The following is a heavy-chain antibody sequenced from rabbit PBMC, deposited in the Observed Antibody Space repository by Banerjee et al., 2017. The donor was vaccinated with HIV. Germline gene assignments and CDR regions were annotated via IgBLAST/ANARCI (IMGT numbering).Heavy chain of an antibody. J-gene: IGHJ4*01. D-gene: IGHD4-1*01. CDR2: IATNSGST. V-gene: IGHV1S45*01. CDR3: ARDLAGVIGWNFNF. Sequence: QEQLKETGGGLVQPEGSLTLTCTASGFSFSGNTMCWVRQAPGKRLELIACIATNSGSTYYASWAKGRFTISRTSSTTVALQMTSLTAADTATYFCARDLAGVIGWNFNFWGPGTLVTVS. CDR1: GFSFSGNT.